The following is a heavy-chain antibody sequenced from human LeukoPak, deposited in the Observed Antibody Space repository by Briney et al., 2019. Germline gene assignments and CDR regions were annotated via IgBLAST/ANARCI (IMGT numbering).Heavy chain of an antibody. CDR1: GYTFTSYG. Sequence: GASVKVSCKASGYTFTSYGISWVRQAPGQGLEWMGRINPNSGGTNYAQKFQGRVTMTRDTSISTAYMELSRLRSDDTAVYYCAGTITMVRGVITAYYYYYYMDVWGKGATVTVSS. D-gene: IGHD3-10*01. J-gene: IGHJ6*03. CDR3: AGTITMVRGVITAYYYYYYMDV. CDR2: INPNSGGT. V-gene: IGHV1-2*06.